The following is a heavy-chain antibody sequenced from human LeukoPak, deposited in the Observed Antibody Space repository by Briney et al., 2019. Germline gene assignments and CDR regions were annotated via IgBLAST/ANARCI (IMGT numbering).Heavy chain of an antibody. CDR1: GYTFTSYY. CDR3: ARGDRDYYGSGSDFDY. D-gene: IGHD3-10*01. Sequence: ASVKVSCKASGYTFTSYYMHWVRQAPGQGLEWMGIINPSGGSTSYAQKFQGRVTMTRDTSASTVYMELSSLRSEDTAVYYCARGDRDYYGSGSDFDYWGQGTLVTVSS. CDR2: INPSGGST. J-gene: IGHJ4*02. V-gene: IGHV1-46*01.